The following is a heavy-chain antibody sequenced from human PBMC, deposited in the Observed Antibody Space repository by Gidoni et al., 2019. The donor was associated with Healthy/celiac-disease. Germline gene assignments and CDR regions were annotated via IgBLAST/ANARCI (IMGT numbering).Heavy chain of an antibody. Sequence: QLQLQESGPGLVKPSETLSLTCTVSGGSISSSSYYWGWIRQPPGKGLEWIGSIYYSGSTCYNPSLKSRVTISVDTSKNQFSLKLSSVTAADTAVYYCARLSGSYFDYWGQGTLVTVSS. CDR3: ARLSGSYFDY. CDR2: IYYSGST. CDR1: GGSISSSSYY. V-gene: IGHV4-39*01. J-gene: IGHJ4*02. D-gene: IGHD1-26*01.